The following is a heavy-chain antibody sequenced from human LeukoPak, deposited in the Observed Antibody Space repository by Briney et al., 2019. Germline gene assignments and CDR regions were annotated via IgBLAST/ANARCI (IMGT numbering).Heavy chain of an antibody. Sequence: GGSLRLSCAASGFTFSTYAMNWVRQAPGKGLEWVSTITSSSGYIYYADSMKGRFTTSRDNAKNSLYLQMTSLRAEDTAVYYCTRSDDCGDYLVDYWGQGTLVTASS. V-gene: IGHV3-21*01. CDR3: TRSDDCGDYLVDY. CDR2: ITSSSGYI. CDR1: GFTFSTYA. D-gene: IGHD4-17*01. J-gene: IGHJ4*02.